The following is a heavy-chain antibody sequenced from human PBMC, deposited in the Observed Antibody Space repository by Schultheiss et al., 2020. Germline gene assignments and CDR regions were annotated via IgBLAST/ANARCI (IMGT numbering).Heavy chain of an antibody. CDR2: IYHSGST. D-gene: IGHD6-19*01. CDR3: ARDAIGYSSGWKVGYYFDY. J-gene: IGHJ4*02. CDR1: GGSISSGGYY. V-gene: IGHV4-30-2*01. Sequence: SETLSLTCTVSGGSISSGGYYWSWIRQHPGKGLEWIGYIYHSGSTYYNPSLKSRVTISVDRSKNQFSLKLSSVTAEDTAVYYCARDAIGYSSGWKVGYYFDYWGQGTLVTVSS.